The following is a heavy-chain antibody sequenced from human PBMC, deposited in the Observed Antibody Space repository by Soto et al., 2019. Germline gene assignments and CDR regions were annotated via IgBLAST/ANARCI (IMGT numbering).Heavy chain of an antibody. CDR3: ARSIAFYYYYYGMDV. J-gene: IGHJ6*02. CDR1: GGTFSSYA. D-gene: IGHD6-6*01. Sequence: SVKVSCKASGGTFSSYAISWVRQAPGQGLEWMGGIIPIFGTANYAQKFQGRVTITADESTSTAYMELSSLRSEDTAVYYCARSIAFYYYYYGMDVWGQGTTVTVSS. V-gene: IGHV1-69*13. CDR2: IIPIFGTA.